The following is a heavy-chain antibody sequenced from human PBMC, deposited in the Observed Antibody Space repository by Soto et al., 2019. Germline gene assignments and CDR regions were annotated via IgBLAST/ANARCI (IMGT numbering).Heavy chain of an antibody. CDR1: GGTFSSYT. J-gene: IGHJ4*02. V-gene: IGHV1-69*02. CDR2: IIPILGIA. CDR3: AMEYCSSTSCYRDY. D-gene: IGHD2-2*01. Sequence: SVKVSCKASGGTFSSYTISWARQAPGQGLEWMGRIIPILGIANYAQKFQGRVTITADKSTSTAYMELSSLRSEDTAVYYCAMEYCSSTSCYRDYWGQGTLVTVS.